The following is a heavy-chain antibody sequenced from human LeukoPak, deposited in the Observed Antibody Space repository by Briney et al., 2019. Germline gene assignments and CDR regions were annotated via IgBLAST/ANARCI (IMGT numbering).Heavy chain of an antibody. J-gene: IGHJ4*02. Sequence: SETLSLTCTVSGGSISSGGYYWSWIRQPPGKGLEWIGYIYHSGSTYYNPSLKSRVTISVDRSKNQFSLKLSSVTAADTAVYYCARAPNSGYYNMEGHIDYWGQGTLVTVSS. CDR3: ARAPNSGYYNMEGHIDY. CDR1: GGSISSGGYY. CDR2: IYHSGST. D-gene: IGHD3-22*01. V-gene: IGHV4-30-2*01.